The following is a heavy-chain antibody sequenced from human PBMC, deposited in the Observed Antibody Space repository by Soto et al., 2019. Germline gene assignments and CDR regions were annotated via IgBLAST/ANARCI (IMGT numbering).Heavy chain of an antibody. D-gene: IGHD3-10*01. Sequence: PSQTLSLTCAISGDSVPSNSAAWNWIRQSPSRGLEWLGRTYYRSKWYNDYAVSVKSRITINPDTSKNQFSLQLNSVTPADTAVYYCTRDAPLWFGELSQWGQGTLVTVSS. V-gene: IGHV6-1*01. CDR3: TRDAPLWFGELSQ. CDR1: GDSVPSNSAA. J-gene: IGHJ4*02. CDR2: TYYRSKWYN.